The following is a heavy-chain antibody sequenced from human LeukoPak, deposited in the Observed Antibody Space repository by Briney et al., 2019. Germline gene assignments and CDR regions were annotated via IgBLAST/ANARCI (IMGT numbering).Heavy chain of an antibody. CDR2: ITNDGSTT. CDR3: VRGGTPYAFDC. D-gene: IGHD4-17*01. J-gene: IGHJ4*02. V-gene: IGHV3-74*01. Sequence: PGGSLRLSCAASGFTVRHYWMHWVRQAPGEGLMWVSLITNDGSTTDYADSVKGRFTISRDTTKDTLYLQMNSLRAEDTAVYYGVRGGTPYAFDCWGQGALVTVSS. CDR1: GFTVRHYW.